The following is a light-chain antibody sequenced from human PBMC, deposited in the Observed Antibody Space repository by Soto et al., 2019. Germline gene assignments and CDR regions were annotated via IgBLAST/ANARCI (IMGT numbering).Light chain of an antibody. CDR3: QSYDSSLSGSRV. V-gene: IGLV1-40*01. CDR1: SSNIGAGYD. J-gene: IGLJ2*01. Sequence: QAVVTRPPSVSGAPGQRVTISCTGSSSNIGAGYDVHWYQQLPGTAPKLLIYGNSNRPSGVPDRFSGSKSGTSASLAITGLQAEDEADYYCQSYDSSLSGSRVFGGGTKLTVL. CDR2: GNS.